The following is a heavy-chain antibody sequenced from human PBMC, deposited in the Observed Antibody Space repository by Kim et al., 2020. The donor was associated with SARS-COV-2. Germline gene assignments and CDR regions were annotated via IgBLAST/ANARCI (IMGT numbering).Heavy chain of an antibody. CDR2: IYYSGRT. V-gene: IGHV4-31*03. CDR1: GGSISSGGYY. J-gene: IGHJ3*02. CDR3: ARSLMIVVVIGGFDI. D-gene: IGHD3-22*01. Sequence: SETLSLTCTVSGGSISSGGYYWSWIRQHPGKGLEWIGYIYYSGRTYSNPSRKSRVTISVDTSKNQFSLKLSSVTAADTAVYYCARSLMIVVVIGGFDIWGQGTMVTVSS.